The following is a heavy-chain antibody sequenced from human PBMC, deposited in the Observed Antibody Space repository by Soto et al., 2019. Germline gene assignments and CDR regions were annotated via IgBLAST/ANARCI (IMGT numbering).Heavy chain of an antibody. CDR3: ARGVTGTLDF. CDR1: GYSISSGYY. D-gene: IGHD7-27*01. J-gene: IGHJ4*02. Sequence: PSETLSLTCDVAGYSISSGYYWNWIRQSPGKGLEWIGCVYYNGVTFYNKSLKSRVTMTVDTSRNHFSLRLTPVTATDTAMYFCARGVTGTLDFWGQGTLVTVSS. CDR2: VYYNGVT. V-gene: IGHV4-38-2*01.